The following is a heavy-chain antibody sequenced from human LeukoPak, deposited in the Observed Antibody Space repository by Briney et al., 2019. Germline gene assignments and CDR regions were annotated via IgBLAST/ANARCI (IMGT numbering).Heavy chain of an antibody. Sequence: SETLSLTCTVSGGSISSYYWSWIRQPPGKGLEWIGYIYYSGSTNYNPSLKSRVTISVDTSKNQFSLKLSSVTAADTAVYYCARDRAYDFWSGYGNYYMDVWGKGATVTVSS. J-gene: IGHJ6*03. CDR3: ARDRAYDFWSGYGNYYMDV. D-gene: IGHD3-3*01. CDR1: GGSISSYY. V-gene: IGHV4-59*01. CDR2: IYYSGST.